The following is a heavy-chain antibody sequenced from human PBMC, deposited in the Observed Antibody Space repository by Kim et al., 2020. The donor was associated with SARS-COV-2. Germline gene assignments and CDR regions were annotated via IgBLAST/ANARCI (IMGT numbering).Heavy chain of an antibody. D-gene: IGHD3-10*01. J-gene: IGHJ5*01. CDR1: GFTFSDSP. CDR2: IRSKAYGCTT. Sequence: GGSLRLSCAASGFTFSDSPMHWVRQASGKGLEWVGVIRSKAYGCTTAYAASVKGRFTISRDDSKSMAYLQMNSLKTEDTAVYDCTRLSGSTGASW. V-gene: IGHV3-73*01. CDR3: TRLSGSTGAS.